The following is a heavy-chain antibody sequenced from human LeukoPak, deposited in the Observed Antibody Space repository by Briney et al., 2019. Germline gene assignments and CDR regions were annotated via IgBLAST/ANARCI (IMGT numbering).Heavy chain of an antibody. CDR2: INHSGST. CDR1: GGSFSSYY. CDR3: ARHGDGGPAEYFRH. V-gene: IGHV4-34*01. D-gene: IGHD4-23*01. Sequence: SETLSLTCAVYGGSFSSYYWSWIRQPPGKGLEWIGEINHSGSTNYNPSLKSRVTLSVDTSKNQFSLNLSSVTAADTAVYYCARHGDGGPAEYFRHWGQGTLVTVSS. J-gene: IGHJ1*01.